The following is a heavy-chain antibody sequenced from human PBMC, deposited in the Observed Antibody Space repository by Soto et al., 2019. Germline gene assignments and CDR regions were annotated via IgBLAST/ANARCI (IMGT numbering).Heavy chain of an antibody. CDR2: ISGSGGST. CDR1: GFTFSSYA. V-gene: IGHV3-23*01. D-gene: IGHD2-15*01. Sequence: PGGSLRLSCAASGFTFSSYAMSWVRQAPGKGLEWVSAISGSGGSTYYADSVKGRFTISRDNSKNTLYLQMNSLRAEDTAVYYCAKERDIVVVVAATSFGYWGQGTLVTVSS. J-gene: IGHJ4*02. CDR3: AKERDIVVVVAATSFGY.